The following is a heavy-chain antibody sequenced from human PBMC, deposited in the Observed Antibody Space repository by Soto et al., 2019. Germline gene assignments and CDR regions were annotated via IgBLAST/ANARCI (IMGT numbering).Heavy chain of an antibody. J-gene: IGHJ6*02. V-gene: IGHV5-51*01. D-gene: IGHD2-2*01. CDR3: ATSYCSSTSCYQRYGMDA. CDR1: GYSFTIYW. CDR2: IYPGDSDT. Sequence: GESLKISCKGSGYSFTIYWIGWVRQMPGKGLEWMGIIYPGDSDTRYSPSFQGQVTISADKSISTAYLQWSSLKASDTAMYYCATSYCSSTSCYQRYGMDAWGQGTTVTVSS.